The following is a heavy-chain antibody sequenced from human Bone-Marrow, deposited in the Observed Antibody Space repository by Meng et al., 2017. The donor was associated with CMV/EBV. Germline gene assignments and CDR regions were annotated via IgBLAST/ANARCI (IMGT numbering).Heavy chain of an antibody. CDR3: ARGYSYGYSWYFDY. Sequence: ASVKVSCKASGYTFTSYGISWVRQAPGQGLEWMGWINPNSGGTSYAQKFQGRVTMTRDTSISTAYMELSRLRSEDTAVYYRARGYSYGYSWYFDYWGQGTLVTVSS. V-gene: IGHV1-2*02. CDR1: GYTFTSYG. CDR2: INPNSGGT. D-gene: IGHD5-18*01. J-gene: IGHJ4*02.